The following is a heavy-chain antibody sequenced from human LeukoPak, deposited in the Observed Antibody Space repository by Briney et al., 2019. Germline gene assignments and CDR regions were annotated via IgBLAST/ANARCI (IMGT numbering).Heavy chain of an antibody. V-gene: IGHV3-23*01. Sequence: HPGGSPRLSCAASGFTFSSYAMSWVRQAPGKGLEWVSAVSGSGGSTYYADSVKGRFTISRDNSKNTLYLQMNSMRAEDTAVYYCANGHYGSGSYYRFDYWGQGTLVTVSS. D-gene: IGHD3-10*01. CDR3: ANGHYGSGSYYRFDY. J-gene: IGHJ4*02. CDR1: GFTFSSYA. CDR2: VSGSGGST.